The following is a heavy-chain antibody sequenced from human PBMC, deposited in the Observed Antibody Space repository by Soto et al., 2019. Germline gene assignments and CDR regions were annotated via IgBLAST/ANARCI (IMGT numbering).Heavy chain of an antibody. Sequence: SETLSLTCSVSGDSISNLDYFWAWIRQPPGQALEYIGYIYKSATTCYNPSFESRVAISVDTSKSQFSLNVTSVTAADTAVYFCARGRYCLTGRCFPNWFDSWGQGALVTVSS. CDR2: IYKSATT. J-gene: IGHJ5*01. V-gene: IGHV4-30-4*01. D-gene: IGHD7-27*01. CDR3: ARGRYCLTGRCFPNWFDS. CDR1: GDSISNLDYF.